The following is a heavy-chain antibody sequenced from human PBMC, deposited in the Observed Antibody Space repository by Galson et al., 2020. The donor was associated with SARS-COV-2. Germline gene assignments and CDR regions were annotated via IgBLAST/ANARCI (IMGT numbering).Heavy chain of an antibody. V-gene: IGHV3-64D*08. CDR3: VRNVVPAATLYYYGLDV. Sequence: PGWPLRLSCSASGFTFSTYPMHWVRQAPGKGLEHVSAISSNGGNTYHANSVKGRFTISRDNSKNTLYLQMSTLRPEDTAVYYCVRNVVPAATLYYYGLDVWGQGTTVTVSS. CDR1: GFTFSTYP. J-gene: IGHJ6*02. CDR2: ISSNGGNT. D-gene: IGHD2-2*01.